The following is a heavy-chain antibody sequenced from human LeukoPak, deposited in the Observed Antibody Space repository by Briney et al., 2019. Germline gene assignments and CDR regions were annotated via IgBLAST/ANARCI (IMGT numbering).Heavy chain of an antibody. CDR1: GGSFSGYY. J-gene: IGHJ6*02. V-gene: IGHV4-34*01. CDR3: ARWNYYDSGGYYPQGMDV. D-gene: IGHD3-22*01. Sequence: SETLSLTCAVYGGSFSGYYWSWIRQPPGKGLEWIGEINHSGSTNYNPSLKSRVTISVDTSKNQFSLKLSSVTAADTAVYYCARWNYYDSGGYYPQGMDVWGQGTTVTVSS. CDR2: INHSGST.